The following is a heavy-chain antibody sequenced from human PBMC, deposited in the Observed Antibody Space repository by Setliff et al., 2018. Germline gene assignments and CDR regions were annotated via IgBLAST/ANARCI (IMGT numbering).Heavy chain of an antibody. CDR3: ARQIDYGDFQYFDY. CDR1: GGSISSHY. Sequence: PSETLSLTCTVSGGSISSHYWSWIRQPPGKGLEWIGYIYYSGSTNYNPSLKSRVTISVDTSKNQLSLKLNSVTAADTAVYYCARQIDYGDFQYFDYWGQGTLVTVSS. J-gene: IGHJ4*02. D-gene: IGHD4-17*01. V-gene: IGHV4-59*08. CDR2: IYYSGST.